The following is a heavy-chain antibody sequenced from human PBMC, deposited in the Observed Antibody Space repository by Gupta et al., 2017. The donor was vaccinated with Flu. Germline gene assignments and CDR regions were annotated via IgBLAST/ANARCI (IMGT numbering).Heavy chain of an antibody. J-gene: IGHJ4*02. V-gene: IGHV3-74*01. CDR2: INIDSTTT. D-gene: IGHD6-19*01. Sequence: MHWVRQAPGKGLVWVARINIDSTTTTYADFVKGRFIISRDNANDTVYLQMSGLTADDTGVYYCARDRTSGWQRFFDHWGQGSLVTVSS. CDR3: ARDRTSGWQRFFDH.